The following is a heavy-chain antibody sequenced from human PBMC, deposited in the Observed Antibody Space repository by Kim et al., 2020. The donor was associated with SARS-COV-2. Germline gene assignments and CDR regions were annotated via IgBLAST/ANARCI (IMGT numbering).Heavy chain of an antibody. Sequence: GGSLRLSCAASGFTFSSYWMSWVRQAPGKGLEWVANIKQDGSEKYYVDSVKGRFTISRDNAKNSLYLQMNSLRAEDTAVYYCAQMGGLNSGWYSYYYYGMDVWGQGTTVTVSS. D-gene: IGHD6-19*01. CDR1: GFTFSSYW. J-gene: IGHJ6*02. CDR3: AQMGGLNSGWYSYYYYGMDV. V-gene: IGHV3-7*03. CDR2: IKQDGSEK.